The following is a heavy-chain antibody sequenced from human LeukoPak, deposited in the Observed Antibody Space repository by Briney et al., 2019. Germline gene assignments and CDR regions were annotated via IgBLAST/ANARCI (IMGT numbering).Heavy chain of an antibody. CDR2: FDPEDGET. J-gene: IGHJ6*02. Sequence: ASVKVSCKVSGYTLTELSMHWVRQAPGKGLEWMGGFDPEDGETIYAQKFQGRVTMTEDTSTDTAYMELSSLRSEDTAVYYCARSLGRGVNYYDSSGRVLPHTYYGMDVWGQGTTVTVSS. V-gene: IGHV1-24*01. CDR1: GYTLTELS. CDR3: ARSLGRGVNYYDSSGRVLPHTYYGMDV. D-gene: IGHD3-22*01.